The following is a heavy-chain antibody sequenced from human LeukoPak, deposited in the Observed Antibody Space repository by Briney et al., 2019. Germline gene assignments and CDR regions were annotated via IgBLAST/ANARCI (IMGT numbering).Heavy chain of an antibody. D-gene: IGHD4-17*01. V-gene: IGHV3-23*01. CDR2: IGNSGGST. CDR3: AKPTKPSGDPRGDY. J-gene: IGHJ4*02. Sequence: HTGGSLRLSCAASGFTFSSYAMSWVRQAPGKGLEWVSAIGNSGGSTYYADSVKGRFTISRDNSKNTLYLQMNSLRVEDTAIYYCAKPTKPSGDPRGDYGGQGTLVTVPS. CDR1: GFTFSSYA.